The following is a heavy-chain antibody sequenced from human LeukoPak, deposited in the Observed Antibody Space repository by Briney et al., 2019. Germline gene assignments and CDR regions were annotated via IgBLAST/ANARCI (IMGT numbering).Heavy chain of an antibody. V-gene: IGHV1-69*02. D-gene: IGHD3-22*01. CDR2: IIPILGIA. Sequence: GASVKVSCTASGGTFSSYTISWVRQAPGQGLEWMGRIIPILGIANYAQKFQGRVTITADKSTSTAYMELSSLRSEDTAVYYCASLSYDSSGYWNPGFDYWGQGTLVTVSS. CDR3: ASLSYDSSGYWNPGFDY. CDR1: GGTFSSYT. J-gene: IGHJ4*02.